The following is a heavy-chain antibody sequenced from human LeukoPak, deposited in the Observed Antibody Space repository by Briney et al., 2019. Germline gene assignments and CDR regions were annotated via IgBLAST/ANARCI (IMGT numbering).Heavy chain of an antibody. CDR3: ARGISYSSGWYGWFDP. CDR1: GGSFSGYY. J-gene: IGHJ5*02. V-gene: IGHV4-34*01. Sequence: SETLSLTCAVYGGSFSGYYWSWIRQPPGKGLEWIGEINHSGSTNYNPSLKSRVTISVDTSKNQFSLKLSSVTAADTAVYYCARGISYSSGWYGWFDPWGQGTLVTVSS. CDR2: INHSGST. D-gene: IGHD6-19*01.